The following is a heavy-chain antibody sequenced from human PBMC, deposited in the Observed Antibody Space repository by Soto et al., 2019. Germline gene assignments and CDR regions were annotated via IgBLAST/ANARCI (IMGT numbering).Heavy chain of an antibody. J-gene: IGHJ4*02. CDR3: ATSRDYYDSSGYNY. D-gene: IGHD3-22*01. Sequence: GGSLRLSCAASGFTFSSYSMNWVRQAPGKGLEWVSAISGSGGSTYYADSVKGRFTISRDNSKNTLYLQMNSLRAEDTAVYYCATSRDYYDSSGYNYWGQGTLVTVSS. CDR1: GFTFSSYS. V-gene: IGHV3-23*01. CDR2: ISGSGGST.